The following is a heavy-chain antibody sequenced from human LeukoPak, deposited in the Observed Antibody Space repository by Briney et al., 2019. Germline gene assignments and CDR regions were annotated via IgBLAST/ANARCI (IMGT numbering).Heavy chain of an antibody. Sequence: GSLSLSCAASGFTFSSYAMHWVRQAPGKGLEWVAVISYDGSNKYYADSVKGRFTISRDNSKNTLYLQMNSLRAEDTAVYYCASRGYCSSTSCSKHFEYWGQGTLVTVSS. CDR3: ASRGYCSSTSCSKHFEY. CDR2: ISYDGSNK. V-gene: IGHV3-30*04. J-gene: IGHJ4*02. D-gene: IGHD2-2*01. CDR1: GFTFSSYA.